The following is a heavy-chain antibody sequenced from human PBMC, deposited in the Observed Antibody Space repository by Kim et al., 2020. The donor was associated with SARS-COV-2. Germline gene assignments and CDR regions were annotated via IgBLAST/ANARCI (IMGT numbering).Heavy chain of an antibody. J-gene: IGHJ4*02. CDR1: GFTFSSYA. CDR2: ISAGGTST. CDR3: VKRGGLGYSYSYGDF. V-gene: IGHV3-23*01. D-gene: IGHD5-18*01. Sequence: GGSLRLSCAASGFTFSSYAMSWVRQAPATGLEWVSGISAGGTSTYYADSVRGRFTISRDNSKNTLFLQMKSLRAEDAAVYFCVKRGGLGYSYSYGDFWGQGSLVIVSS.